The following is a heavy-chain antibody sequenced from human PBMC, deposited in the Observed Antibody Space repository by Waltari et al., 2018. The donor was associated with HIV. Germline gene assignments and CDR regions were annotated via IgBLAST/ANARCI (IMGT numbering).Heavy chain of an antibody. CDR3: ARTHRGEQWLAY. CDR2: IFYNGST. J-gene: IGHJ4*02. D-gene: IGHD6-19*01. V-gene: IGHV4-39*01. CDR1: GGPVRSGNFF. Sequence: QLQLQESGPGLVKPSETLSLTCIVSGGPVRSGNFFWGWIRQPLGKGPEWIGSIFYNGSTYYNPSLKTQVTISIDAPKEQFSLRLNSVTVADTGVYYCARTHRGEQWLAYWGQGTQVTVSS.